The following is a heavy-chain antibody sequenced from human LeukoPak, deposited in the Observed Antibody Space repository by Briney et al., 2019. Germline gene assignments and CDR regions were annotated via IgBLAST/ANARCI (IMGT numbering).Heavy chain of an antibody. J-gene: IGHJ4*02. CDR3: ARDSPSGSYGY. CDR2: IKQDGSAK. Sequence: GGSLRLSCAASEFTFSSSWMTWVRQAPGKGLEWVANIKQDGSAKYYVDSVKGRFTISRDNAKNSLYLQMNSLRAEDTAAYYCARDSPSGSYGYWGQGTLVTVSS. D-gene: IGHD1-26*01. CDR1: EFTFSSSW. V-gene: IGHV3-7*05.